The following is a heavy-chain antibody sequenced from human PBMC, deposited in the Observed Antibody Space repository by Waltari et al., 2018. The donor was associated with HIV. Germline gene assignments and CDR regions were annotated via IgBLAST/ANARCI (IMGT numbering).Heavy chain of an antibody. J-gene: IGHJ6*02. CDR3: VKEHQYSHSWYSYYGMDV. V-gene: IGHV3-23*01. D-gene: IGHD6-13*01. Sequence: EVQVLESGGALVQPGGSLRLSCAASGFTFSNYGMSWVRQAPGKGLEWVSTISRSGGSTYYADSVKGRFTVSRDNSKNTLYLQMNSLRAEDTAVYFCVKEHQYSHSWYSYYGMDVWGQGP. CDR2: ISRSGGST. CDR1: GFTFSNYG.